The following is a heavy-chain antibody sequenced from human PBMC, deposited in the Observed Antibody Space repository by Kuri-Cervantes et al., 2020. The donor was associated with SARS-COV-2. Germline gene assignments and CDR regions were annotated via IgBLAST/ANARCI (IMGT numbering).Heavy chain of an antibody. Sequence: GGSLRLSCAASGFTFSSYWMTWVRQAPGKGLEWVANIKEDGSEKHYVESVKGRLTISRDNPKNSLYLQLNSLRAEDTAMYYCARGFELDYWGQGTLVTVSS. V-gene: IGHV3-7*05. J-gene: IGHJ4*02. CDR2: IKEDGSEK. CDR1: GFTFSSYW. CDR3: ARGFELDY. D-gene: IGHD5-12*01.